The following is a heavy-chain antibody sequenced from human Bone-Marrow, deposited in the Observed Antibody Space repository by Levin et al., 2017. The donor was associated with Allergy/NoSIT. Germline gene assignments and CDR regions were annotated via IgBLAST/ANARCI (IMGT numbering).Heavy chain of an antibody. Sequence: AGGSLRLSCAASGYSFSSHWIHWVRQAPGKGLVWVSGIKGDGSQTTYADSVKGRFTISRDNAKNTLYLQMNSLRVEDTAVYSCARGRYYGMDVWGQGTTVTVSS. V-gene: IGHV3-74*01. CDR2: IKGDGSQT. CDR1: GYSFSSHW. J-gene: IGHJ6*02. CDR3: ARGRYYGMDV.